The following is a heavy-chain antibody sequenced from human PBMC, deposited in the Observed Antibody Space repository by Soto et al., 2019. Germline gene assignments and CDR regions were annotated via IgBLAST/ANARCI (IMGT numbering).Heavy chain of an antibody. V-gene: IGHV3-33*01. Sequence: GSLRLSCAASGFPFSSYGMHWVRQAQGKGLEWVAVIWYDGSNKYYADSVKGRFTISRDNSKNTLYLQMNSLRAEDTAVYYCARLRGTNYYYYMDVWGKGTTVTVSS. CDR2: IWYDGSNK. J-gene: IGHJ6*03. CDR3: ARLRGTNYYYYMDV. CDR1: GFPFSSYG.